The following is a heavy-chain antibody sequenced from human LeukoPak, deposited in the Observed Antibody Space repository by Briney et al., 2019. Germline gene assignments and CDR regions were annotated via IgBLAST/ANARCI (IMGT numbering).Heavy chain of an antibody. D-gene: IGHD6-13*01. V-gene: IGHV1-69*04. Sequence: ASVKVSCKASGGTFSSYAISWVRQAPGQGLEWMGRIIPILGIANYAQKFHGRVTITADKSTSTAYMELSSLRSEDTAVYYCAREASSYPSDYWGQGTLVTVSS. CDR2: IIPILGIA. CDR1: GGTFSSYA. J-gene: IGHJ4*02. CDR3: AREASSYPSDY.